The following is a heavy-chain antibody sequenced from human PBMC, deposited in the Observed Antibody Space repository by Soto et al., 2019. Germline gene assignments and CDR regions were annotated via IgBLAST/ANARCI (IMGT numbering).Heavy chain of an antibody. CDR3: AKLGMTTINRDY. V-gene: IGHV3-23*01. Sequence: EAQLLESGGGLVQPGGSLRVSCAASGFSFDTYAMSWVRQAPGKGLEWVSTISGSGGNTYYADSVKGRFTISRDNSKNILYLQMTSLRAEDTALYYCAKLGMTTINRDYWGQGTPVTVSS. CDR1: GFSFDTYA. J-gene: IGHJ4*02. CDR2: ISGSGGNT. D-gene: IGHD5-12*01.